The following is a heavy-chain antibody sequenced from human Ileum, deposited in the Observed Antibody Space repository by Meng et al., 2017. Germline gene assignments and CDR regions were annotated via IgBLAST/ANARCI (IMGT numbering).Heavy chain of an antibody. J-gene: IGHJ4*02. D-gene: IGHD1-26*01. CDR2: IHYSGST. CDR3: ARRIRGGSYLG. Sequence: QVQLQESGPGLVKPSETLSLPCTVSGGSIRSTSNYWNWIRQPPGKGLEWIGEIHYSGSTNYNPSLESRVTISEDTSQKQFSLRLSSVTAADTAVYYCARRIRGGSYLGWGQGTLVTVSS. CDR1: GGSIRSTSNY. V-gene: IGHV4-39*07.